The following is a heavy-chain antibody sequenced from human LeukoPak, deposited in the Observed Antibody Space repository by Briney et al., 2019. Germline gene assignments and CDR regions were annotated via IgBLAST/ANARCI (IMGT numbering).Heavy chain of an antibody. D-gene: IGHD3-10*01. J-gene: IGHJ3*01. V-gene: IGHV4-30-4*01. CDR3: NYYGSWSPDAFDF. Sequence: SQTLSLTCTVSGGSISSGDYYWGWLRQPPGKGLEWIGYIYYSGRTYYNPSLKSLGTISLDTSKNQFFLRLTSVTEADTAVYYCNYYGSWSPDAFDFWGQGTMVTVSS. CDR2: IYYSGRT. CDR1: GGSISSGDYY.